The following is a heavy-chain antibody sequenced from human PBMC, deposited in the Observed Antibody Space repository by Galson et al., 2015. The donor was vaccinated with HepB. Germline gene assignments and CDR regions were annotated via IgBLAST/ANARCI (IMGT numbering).Heavy chain of an antibody. D-gene: IGHD1-26*01. CDR1: SGSISSYY. Sequence: ETLSLTCTVSSGSISSYYWSWIRQPPGKGLEWIGYTYYSGSAKYNPSLESRVTISVDTSKKQFYLRLSSVTAADTAVYYCARAVGVTSLYYFDNWGQGSLVTVSS. CDR2: TYYSGSA. V-gene: IGHV4-59*01. J-gene: IGHJ4*02. CDR3: ARAVGVTSLYYFDN.